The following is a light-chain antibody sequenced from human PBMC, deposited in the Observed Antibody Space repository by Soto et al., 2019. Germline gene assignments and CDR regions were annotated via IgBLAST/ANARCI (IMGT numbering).Light chain of an antibody. CDR3: QQYNNWRST. CDR2: GTS. CDR1: QSVSAN. Sequence: EIVMTQSPATLSVSPGEGATLSCRASQSVSANLAWYQQKPGQAPRLLVYGTSTRATGIPARFSGSGSGTEFTLPISSLQSEDFAVYYCQQYNNWRSTFGGGTKVEIK. J-gene: IGKJ4*01. V-gene: IGKV3D-15*01.